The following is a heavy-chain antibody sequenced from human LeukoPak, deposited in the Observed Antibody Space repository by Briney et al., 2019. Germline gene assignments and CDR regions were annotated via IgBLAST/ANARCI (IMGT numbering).Heavy chain of an antibody. J-gene: IGHJ4*02. CDR2: IYYSGST. V-gene: IGHV4-39*01. Sequence: SETLSLTCTVSGGSISSSSYYWGWIRQPPGKGLEWIGSIYYSGSTYYNPSLKSRVTISVDTSKNQFSLKLTSVTAADTAIYYCARQPGPTGRVYFDHWGQGILVTVSS. CDR3: ARQPGPTGRVYFDH. D-gene: IGHD1-26*01. CDR1: GGSISSSSYY.